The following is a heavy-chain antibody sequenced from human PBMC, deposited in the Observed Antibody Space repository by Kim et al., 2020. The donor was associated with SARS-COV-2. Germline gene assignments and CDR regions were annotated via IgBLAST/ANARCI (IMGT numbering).Heavy chain of an antibody. D-gene: IGHD3-10*01. CDR1: GFTFTSYA. CDR2: NGGST. CDR3: AKGAGSYNFHFDS. V-gene: IGHV3-23*01. J-gene: IGHJ4*02. Sequence: GGSLRLSCAASGFTFTSYAMPWVRQAPGKGLEWVSANGGSTYYADSVKGRLTVSRDNSKNTFYLQMNSLRAEDTAIYYCAKGAGSYNFHFDSWGQGTLVTVSS.